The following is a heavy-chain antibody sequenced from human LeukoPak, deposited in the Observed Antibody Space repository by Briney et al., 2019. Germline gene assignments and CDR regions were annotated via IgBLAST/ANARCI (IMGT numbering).Heavy chain of an antibody. V-gene: IGHV4-4*07. J-gene: IGHJ2*01. Sequence: SETLSLTCTVSGGSISSYYWSWIRQPAGRGLECIGRIYTSGSTNYNPSLKSRVTMSVDTSKNQFSLKLSSVTAADTAVYYCARAPTVMWYFDLWGRGTLVTVSS. CDR3: ARAPTVMWYFDL. D-gene: IGHD4-17*01. CDR1: GGSISSYY. CDR2: IYTSGST.